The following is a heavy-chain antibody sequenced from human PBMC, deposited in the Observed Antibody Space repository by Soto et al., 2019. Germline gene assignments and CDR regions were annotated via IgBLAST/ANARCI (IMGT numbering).Heavy chain of an antibody. CDR2: VYNSGST. J-gene: IGHJ4*02. V-gene: IGHV4-59*01. CDR1: GGSISSNY. Sequence: PEETLSLTCTVSGGSISSNYWTWIRQPPGKGLEWIGYVYNSGSTNYSPSLKSRVTISEDTSKSQFSLKVNSMTAADTAVYYCARYRREAVAGYTLDNWGQGILVTVSS. D-gene: IGHD6-13*01. CDR3: ARYRREAVAGYTLDN.